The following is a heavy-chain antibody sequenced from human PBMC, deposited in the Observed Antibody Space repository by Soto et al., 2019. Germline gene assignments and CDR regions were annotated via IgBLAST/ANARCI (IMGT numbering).Heavy chain of an antibody. Sequence: EVQLVESGGGLVQPGGSLRLSCAASGFTFSNYWMSWVRQAPGKGLEWVANIKQDGSEKYYVDSVKGRFTISRDNAKNSLYLQMNSLRAEDTDVYYCARDDSGRYYFSDYYGMDVWGQGTTVTVSS. CDR2: IKQDGSEK. V-gene: IGHV3-7*03. J-gene: IGHJ6*02. CDR3: ARDDSGRYYFSDYYGMDV. CDR1: GFTFSNYW. D-gene: IGHD1-26*01.